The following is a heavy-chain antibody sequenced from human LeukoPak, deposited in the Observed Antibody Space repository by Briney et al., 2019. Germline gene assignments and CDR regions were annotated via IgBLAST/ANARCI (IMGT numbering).Heavy chain of an antibody. D-gene: IGHD3-10*01. V-gene: IGHV3-9*01. J-gene: IGHJ6*02. Sequence: GGSLRLSCLVFGFTFDDYAMHWVRQAPGKGLEWVSGISWNSGSIGYADSVKGRFTISRDNAKNSLYLQMNSLRAEDTALYYCAKTARVGPYYYYGMDVWGQGTTVTVSS. CDR3: AKTARVGPYYYYGMDV. CDR1: GFTFDDYA. CDR2: ISWNSGSI.